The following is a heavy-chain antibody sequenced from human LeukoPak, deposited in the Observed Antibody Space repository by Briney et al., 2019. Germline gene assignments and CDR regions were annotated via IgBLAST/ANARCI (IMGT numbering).Heavy chain of an antibody. CDR1: GFTFSNDW. D-gene: IGHD6-19*01. Sequence: GGSLRLSCAASGFTFSNDWMSWVRQAPGKGLEWIGRIRSKTDGGTTDYAAPVKDRFTISRDDSKNTLFLQINSLKTEDTAVYYCTSYVAVAGTRHFDSWGQGALVTVSP. J-gene: IGHJ4*02. CDR3: TSYVAVAGTRHFDS. V-gene: IGHV3-15*01. CDR2: IRSKTDGGTT.